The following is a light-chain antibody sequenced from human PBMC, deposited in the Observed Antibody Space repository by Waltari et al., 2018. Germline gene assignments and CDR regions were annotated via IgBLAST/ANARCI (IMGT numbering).Light chain of an antibody. Sequence: QSALTQPPSASGSPGQSVTISCTGTSSDVGGYNSVSWYQQHPGKAPKLMIYEVSKRPSGVPDGLTASKAGNTASLTVSGLQAEDEADYYCSSYAGSNNLVFGGGTKLTVL. V-gene: IGLV2-8*01. J-gene: IGLJ2*01. CDR2: EVS. CDR1: SSDVGGYNS. CDR3: SSYAGSNNLV.